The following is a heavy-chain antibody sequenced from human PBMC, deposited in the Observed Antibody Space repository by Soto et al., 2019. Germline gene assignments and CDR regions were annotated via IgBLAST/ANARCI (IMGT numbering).Heavy chain of an antibody. CDR3: TRDKGYCSGGSCYFDY. CDR1: GFTFGDYA. Sequence: GGSLRLSCTASGFTFGDYAMSWFRQAPGKGLEWVGFIRSKAYGGTTEYAASVKGRFTISRDDSKSIAYLQMNSLKTEDTAVYYCTRDKGYCSGGSCYFDYWGQGTLVTVSS. V-gene: IGHV3-49*03. CDR2: IRSKAYGGTT. D-gene: IGHD2-15*01. J-gene: IGHJ4*02.